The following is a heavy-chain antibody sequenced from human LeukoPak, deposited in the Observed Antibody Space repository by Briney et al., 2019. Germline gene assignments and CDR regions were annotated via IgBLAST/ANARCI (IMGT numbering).Heavy chain of an antibody. J-gene: IGHJ4*02. CDR3: ARLGSHHDF. D-gene: IGHD1-26*01. CDR2: IHTSGGS. CDR1: GAPISHYY. V-gene: IGHV4-4*09. Sequence: SETLSLTCTVSGAPISHYYWSWIRQTPAKGLEWMGHIHTSGGSTYYPSLKSRLTMSIDTSRNQLSLKLTSVTAADTAVYFCARLGSHHDFWGQGALVTVSS.